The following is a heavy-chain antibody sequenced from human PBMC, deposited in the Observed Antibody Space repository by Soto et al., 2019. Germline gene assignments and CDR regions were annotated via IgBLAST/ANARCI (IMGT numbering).Heavy chain of an antibody. CDR3: ARVPSPFDYYYAMDV. J-gene: IGHJ6*02. CDR2: IFSSGTT. D-gene: IGHD3-16*01. V-gene: IGHV4-30-4*01. Sequence: SETLSLTCTVSGDSISGGNKYWSWIRQPPGKGLEWIGYIFSSGTTYYNPSLKSRLTMSLDTSENQFSLKLNSLTDADTAVYYCARVPSPFDYYYAMDVWGQGTTVTVSS. CDR1: GDSISGGNKY.